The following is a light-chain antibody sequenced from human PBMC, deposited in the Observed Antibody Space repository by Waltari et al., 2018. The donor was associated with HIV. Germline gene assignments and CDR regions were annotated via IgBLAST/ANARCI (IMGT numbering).Light chain of an antibody. CDR1: SSYVGPYDY. CDR3: ASFTSGRLNV. V-gene: IGLV2-14*03. CDR2: DVY. Sequence: QSALTQPASVSGSPGQSITISCPGTSSYVGPYDYVSWYQQHPGKVPKLLIYDVYNRPSRISNRFSGSKSGNTASLTISGLQAEDEAHYYCASFTSGRLNVFGTGTKVTVL. J-gene: IGLJ1*01.